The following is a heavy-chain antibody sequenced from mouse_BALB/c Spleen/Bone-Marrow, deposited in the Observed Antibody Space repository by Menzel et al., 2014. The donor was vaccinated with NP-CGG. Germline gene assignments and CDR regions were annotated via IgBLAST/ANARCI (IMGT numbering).Heavy chain of an antibody. Sequence: EVQVVESGAELVKPGASVKLSCTASGFNIKDTYMHWVKQRPEQGLEWIGRIDPANGNTKYDPKFQGKATITADPSSNTAYLQLSSLTSEDTAVYYCARGYDEGFAYWGQGTLVTVSA. CDR1: GFNIKDTY. CDR2: IDPANGNT. J-gene: IGHJ3*01. D-gene: IGHD2-14*01. CDR3: ARGYDEGFAY. V-gene: IGHV14-3*02.